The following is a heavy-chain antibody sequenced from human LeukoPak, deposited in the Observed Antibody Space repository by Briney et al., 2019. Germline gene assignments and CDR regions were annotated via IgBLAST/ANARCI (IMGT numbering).Heavy chain of an antibody. CDR1: GFTFNNYG. V-gene: IGHV3-30*18. CDR2: ISYDGSSK. Sequence: GGPLRLSCAASGFTFNNYGMHWVRQAPGKGLEWVAFISYDGSSKNYADSVKGRFTISRDNSKNTLYLQMNSLRPEDTAVYYCAKDLLSIWGQGTLVTVSS. J-gene: IGHJ4*02. D-gene: IGHD3-3*02. CDR3: AKDLLSI.